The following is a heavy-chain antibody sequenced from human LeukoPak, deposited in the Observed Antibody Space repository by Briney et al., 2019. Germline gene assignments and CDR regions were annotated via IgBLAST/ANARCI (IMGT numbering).Heavy chain of an antibody. J-gene: IGHJ1*01. CDR3: AKSRQWLEYFQH. CDR2: ISGSGGST. V-gene: IGHV3-23*01. CDR1: GFTFSSYA. Sequence: PGGSLRLSCAASGFTFSSYAMSWVRQAPGKGLEWVSAISGSGGSTYYADSVKGRFTFSRDNSKNTLYLQMNSLRAEDTAVYYCAKSRQWLEYFQHWGQGTLVTVSS. D-gene: IGHD6-19*01.